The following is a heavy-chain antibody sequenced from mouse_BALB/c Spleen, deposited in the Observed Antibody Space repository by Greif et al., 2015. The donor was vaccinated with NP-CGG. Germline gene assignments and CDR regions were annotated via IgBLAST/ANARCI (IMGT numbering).Heavy chain of an antibody. V-gene: IGHV14-3*02. CDR1: GFNIKDTY. D-gene: IGHD2-12*01. J-gene: IGHJ3*01. CDR2: IDPANGNT. CDR3: ASFTTPAWFAY. Sequence: EVKLEESGAELVKPGASVKLSCTASGFNIKDTYMHWVKQRPEQGLEWIGRIDPANGNTKHDPKFQGKATITADTSSNPAYLQLSSLTSEDPAVYYCASFTTPAWFAYWGQGTLVTVSA.